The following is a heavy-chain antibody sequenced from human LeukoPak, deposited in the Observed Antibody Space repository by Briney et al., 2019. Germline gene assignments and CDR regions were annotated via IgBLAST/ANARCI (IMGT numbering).Heavy chain of an antibody. V-gene: IGHV1-69*06. CDR1: GGTFSSYA. CDR2: IIPIFGTA. J-gene: IGHJ3*02. CDR3: ARVIAYYYDSTLGAFDI. D-gene: IGHD3-22*01. Sequence: GASVKVSCKASGGTFSSYAISWVRQAPGQGLEWMGGIIPIFGTANYAQKFQGRVTITADKSTSTAYMELSSLRSEDTAVYYCARVIAYYYDSTLGAFDIWGQGTMVTVSS.